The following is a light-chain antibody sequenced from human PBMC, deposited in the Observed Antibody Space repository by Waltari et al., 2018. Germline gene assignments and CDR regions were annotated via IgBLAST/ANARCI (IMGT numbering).Light chain of an antibody. CDR3: QQYYSDPLT. J-gene: IGKJ4*01. Sequence: AIRMTQSPSSFPASTGDRVTITCRASQHIAGYLAWYQQKPGKAPKLLIYAASTLQSGVPSRFSGSGSGTDFTLTISCLQSEDFATYYCQQYYSDPLTFGGGTKVDIK. CDR2: AAS. CDR1: QHIAGY. V-gene: IGKV1-8*01.